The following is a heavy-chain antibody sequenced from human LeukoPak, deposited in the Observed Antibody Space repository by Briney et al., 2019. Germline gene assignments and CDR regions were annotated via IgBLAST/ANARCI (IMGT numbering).Heavy chain of an antibody. CDR1: GVSISSSY. CDR3: ARGNYDSRGYSNAFDI. V-gene: IGHV4-59*01. J-gene: IGHJ3*02. CDR2: IYYSGST. D-gene: IGHD3-22*01. Sequence: PSETLSLTCTVSGVSISSSYWSWIRQPPGKRLEWIGYIYYSGSTNSNPSLKSRVTISADTYKNQFSLKLNSVTAADTAVYYCARGNYDSRGYSNAFDIWGQGAMVTVSS.